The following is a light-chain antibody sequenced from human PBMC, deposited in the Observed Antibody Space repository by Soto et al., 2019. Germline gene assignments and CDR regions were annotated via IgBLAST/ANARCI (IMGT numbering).Light chain of an antibody. CDR1: QSVSNN. CDR2: GAS. V-gene: IGKV3-15*01. J-gene: IGKJ2*01. Sequence: EIVMTQSPATLSVSPGERATLSCRASQSVSNNLVWYQQKPGQAPRLLIYGASTRATGIPGRFSGSGSGTEFTLTIRSLQSEDFAVYYCQQYNDWPRTFGQGTKLEIK. CDR3: QQYNDWPRT.